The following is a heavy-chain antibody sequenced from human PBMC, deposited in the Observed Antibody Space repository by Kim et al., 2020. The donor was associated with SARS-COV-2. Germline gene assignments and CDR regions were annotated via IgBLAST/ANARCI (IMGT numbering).Heavy chain of an antibody. CDR2: IKEDGSVK. D-gene: IGHD3-10*01. V-gene: IGHV3-7*01. CDR3: LRDYGGS. J-gene: IGHJ5*02. Sequence: GGSLRLSCAASGFTFSSYWMSWVRQAPGKGLEWVANIKEDGSVKQYVDSVKGRITISRDNAINSLYLQMNSLRVEDTALYYCLRDYGGSWGQGTLVTVS. CDR1: GFTFSSYW.